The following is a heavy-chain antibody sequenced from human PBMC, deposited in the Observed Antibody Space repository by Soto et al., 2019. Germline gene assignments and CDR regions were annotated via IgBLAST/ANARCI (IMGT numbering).Heavy chain of an antibody. CDR2: ISGTGVST. D-gene: IGHD3-16*02. J-gene: IGHJ4*02. CDR1: GFTFSTYV. V-gene: IGHV3-23*01. Sequence: GSLRLSCAASGFTFSTYVMTWVRQAPGKGLEWVSGISGTGVSTYYADSVKGRFTISRDNSKNTLYLQMNSLRAEDTAVYYCAKGYRSFDYWGKGTLVTVSS. CDR3: AKGYRSFDY.